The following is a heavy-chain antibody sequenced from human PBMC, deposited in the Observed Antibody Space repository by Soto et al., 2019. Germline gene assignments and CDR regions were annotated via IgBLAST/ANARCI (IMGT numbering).Heavy chain of an antibody. D-gene: IGHD4-17*01. J-gene: IGHJ4*02. Sequence: QVQLVESGGGVVQPGRSLRLSCAASGFTFSSYGMHWVRQAPGKGLEWVAVIWYDGSNKYYADSVKGRFTISRDNSKNTLYLQMNSLRAEDTAVYYCARGGSDGDYVDYWGQGTLVTVS. CDR3: ARGGSDGDYVDY. CDR2: IWYDGSNK. V-gene: IGHV3-33*01. CDR1: GFTFSSYG.